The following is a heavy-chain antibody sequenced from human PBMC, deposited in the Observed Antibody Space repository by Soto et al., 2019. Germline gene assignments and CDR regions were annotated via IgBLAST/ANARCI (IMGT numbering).Heavy chain of an antibody. CDR1: GFSFSGLW. Sequence: EVQLVESGGGLVQPGGSMRLSCVASGFSFSGLWVHWVRQAPGEGLMWVSRISHDGSSTSHADSVEGRFTITRDNARNTVYLQMNNLRVEDTAVYYCTTLSIAVAHFAFDIWGQGTMVTVSS. CDR2: ISHDGSST. D-gene: IGHD6-19*01. J-gene: IGHJ3*02. CDR3: TTLSIAVAHFAFDI. V-gene: IGHV3-74*01.